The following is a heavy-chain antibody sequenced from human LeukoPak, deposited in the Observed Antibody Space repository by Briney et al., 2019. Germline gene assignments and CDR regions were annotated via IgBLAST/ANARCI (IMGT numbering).Heavy chain of an antibody. CDR3: ARAQYQPNWFDP. CDR2: ISYDGSNK. Sequence: PGGSLRLSCAASGFTFSSYAMHWVRQAPGKGLEWVAVISYDGSNKYYADSVKGRFTISRDNSKNTLYLQMNSLRAEDTAVYYCARAQYQPNWFDPWGQGTLVTVSS. CDR1: GFTFSSYA. J-gene: IGHJ5*02. V-gene: IGHV3-30-3*01. D-gene: IGHD2-2*01.